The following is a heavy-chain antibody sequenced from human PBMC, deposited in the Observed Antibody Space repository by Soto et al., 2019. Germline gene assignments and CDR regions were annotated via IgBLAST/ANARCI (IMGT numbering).Heavy chain of an antibody. CDR3: ASTPLFWQRDDY. V-gene: IGHV3-7*02. CDR2: IKQDGSEK. Sequence: PGGSLRLSCAASGFTFSSYWMSWVRQAPGKGLEWVANIKQDGSEKYYVDSVKGRSTISRDNAKNSLYLQMNSLRAEDTAVYYCASTPLFWQRDDYWGQGTLVTVSS. CDR1: GFTFSSYW. J-gene: IGHJ4*02. D-gene: IGHD2-15*01.